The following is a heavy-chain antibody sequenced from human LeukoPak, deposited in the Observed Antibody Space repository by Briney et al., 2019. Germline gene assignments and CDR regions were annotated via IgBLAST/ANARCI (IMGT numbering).Heavy chain of an antibody. V-gene: IGHV3-23*01. Sequence: GSLSLSCAASGFTFGNYAMSWVRQAPGRGLEWVSTISGGGTSTYFADSVKGRFTISRDNSKNTLYLQMNSLRAEDTAVFYCAKGLRGTYPYYFDYWGQGTLVTVSS. CDR2: ISGGGTST. CDR1: GFTFGNYA. D-gene: IGHD3-10*01. J-gene: IGHJ4*02. CDR3: AKGLRGTYPYYFDY.